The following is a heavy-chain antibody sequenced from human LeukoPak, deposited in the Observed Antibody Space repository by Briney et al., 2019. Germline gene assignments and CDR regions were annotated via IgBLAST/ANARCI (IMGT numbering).Heavy chain of an antibody. D-gene: IGHD5/OR15-5a*01. J-gene: IGHJ5*02. Sequence: GESLKISCKGSGYSFSTYRIGWVRQMPGKGLEWMGIIYPGDSDIRYSPSSQGQVTISADKSIRTAHLQWSSLKASDTAMYYCARRRTLRLDAFDPWGQGTLVTVSS. CDR2: IYPGDSDI. CDR1: GYSFSTYR. CDR3: ARRRTLRLDAFDP. V-gene: IGHV5-51*01.